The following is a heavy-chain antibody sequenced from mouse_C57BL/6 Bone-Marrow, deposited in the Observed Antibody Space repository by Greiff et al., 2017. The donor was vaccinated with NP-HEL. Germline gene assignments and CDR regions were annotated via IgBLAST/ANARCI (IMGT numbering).Heavy chain of an antibody. CDR3: AVDYYSNYGYAIDY. V-gene: IGHV1-4*01. Sequence: QVHVKQSGAELARPGASVKMSCKASGYTFTSYTMHWVKQRPGQGLEWIGYINPSSGYTKYNQKFKDKATLTADKSSSTAYMQLSSLTSEDSAVYYCAVDYYSNYGYAIDYWGQGTSVTVSS. J-gene: IGHJ4*01. CDR2: INPSSGYT. D-gene: IGHD2-5*01. CDR1: GYTFTSYT.